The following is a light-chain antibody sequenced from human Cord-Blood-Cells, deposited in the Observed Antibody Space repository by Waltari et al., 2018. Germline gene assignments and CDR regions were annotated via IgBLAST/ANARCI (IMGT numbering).Light chain of an antibody. CDR1: QSISSY. CDR2: AAS. V-gene: IGKV1-39*01. J-gene: IGKJ3*01. CDR3: QQSYSTPIT. Sequence: DIQMPQYPSSLSASVGDRVTITCRASQSISSYLNWYQQKPGKAPKLLIYAASSLQSGVPSRFSGSGSGTDFTLTISSLQPEDFATYYCQQSYSTPITFGPGTKVDIK.